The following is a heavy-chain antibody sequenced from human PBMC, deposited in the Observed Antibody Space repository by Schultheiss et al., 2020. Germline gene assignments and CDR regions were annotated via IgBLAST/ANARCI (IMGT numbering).Heavy chain of an antibody. CDR2: IKSKTDGGTT. CDR1: GFTFSSYA. J-gene: IGHJ4*02. D-gene: IGHD5-24*01. Sequence: GGSLRLSCAASGFTFSSYAMSWVRQAPGKGLEWVGRIKSKTDGGTTDYAAPVKGRFTISRDDSKNTLYLQMNSLKTEDTAVYYCTTEGERWLQLDYFDYWGQGTLVTVSS. V-gene: IGHV3-15*01. CDR3: TTEGERWLQLDYFDY.